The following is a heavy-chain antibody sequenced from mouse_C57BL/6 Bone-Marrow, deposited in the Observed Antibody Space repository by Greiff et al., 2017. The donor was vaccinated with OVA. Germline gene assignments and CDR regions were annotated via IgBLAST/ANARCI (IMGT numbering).Heavy chain of an antibody. D-gene: IGHD1-1*01. J-gene: IGHJ1*03. V-gene: IGHV5-15*04. CDR2: ISNLAYSI. CDR1: GFTFSDYG. Sequence: EVKVEESGGGLVQPGGSLKLSCAASGFTFSDYGMAWVRQAPRKGPEWVAFISNLAYSIYYADTVTGRFTISRENAKNTLYLEMSSLRSEDTAMYYCARRDGSSYGWYFDVWGTGTTVTVSS. CDR3: ARRDGSSYGWYFDV.